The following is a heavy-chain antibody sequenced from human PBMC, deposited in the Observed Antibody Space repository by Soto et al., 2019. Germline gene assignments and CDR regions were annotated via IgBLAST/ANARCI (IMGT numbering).Heavy chain of an antibody. J-gene: IGHJ4*02. D-gene: IGHD3-9*01. Sequence: PXETLSLTCTVSGSSVGSRDHYWGWIRQPPGRGLEWIAHFYSGGKTYYNPSLQSRVTISEDSSRNHFSLKLTSVTAADTAVYYCARRYYDIWGTFDFWGQGTLVTVSS. CDR2: FYSGGKT. V-gene: IGHV4-39*02. CDR3: ARRYYDIWGTFDF. CDR1: GSSVGSRDHY.